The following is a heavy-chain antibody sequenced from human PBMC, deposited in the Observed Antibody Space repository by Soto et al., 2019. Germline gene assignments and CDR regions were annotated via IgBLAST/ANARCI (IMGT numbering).Heavy chain of an antibody. CDR3: ARGTVTTLLDNWFDP. D-gene: IGHD4-4*01. CDR1: GFTFSSYS. Sequence: GGSLRLSCAASGFTFSSYSMNWVRQAPGKGLEWVSYISSSSSTIYYADSVKGRFTISRDNAKNSLYLQMNSLRDEDTAVYYCARGTVTTLLDNWFDPWGQGTLVTVSS. V-gene: IGHV3-48*02. CDR2: ISSSSSTI. J-gene: IGHJ5*02.